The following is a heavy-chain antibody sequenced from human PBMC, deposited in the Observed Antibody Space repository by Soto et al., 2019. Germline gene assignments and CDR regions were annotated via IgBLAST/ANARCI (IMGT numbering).Heavy chain of an antibody. D-gene: IGHD6-13*01. J-gene: IGHJ6*02. CDR3: ARDYVIATAGTDYYYGMDV. V-gene: IGHV3-11*06. CDR2: ISSSSSYT. Sequence: PGGSLRLSCAASGFTFIDYYMSWIRQAPGKGLEWVSYISSSSSYTKYADSVKGRFTISRDNAKNSLYLQMNSLRAEDTAVYYCARDYVIATAGTDYYYGMDVWGQGNTVTVSS. CDR1: GFTFIDYY.